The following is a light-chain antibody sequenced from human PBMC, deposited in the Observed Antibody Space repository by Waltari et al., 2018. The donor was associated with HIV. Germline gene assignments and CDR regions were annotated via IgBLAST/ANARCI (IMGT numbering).Light chain of an antibody. CDR2: SAS. J-gene: IGKJ3*01. CDR1: QGISSY. V-gene: IGKV1-9*01. Sequence: DIQLTQSPSFLSASVGDRVTITCRASQGISSYLAWYQQKPGKAPKLLIYSASTLQCGVPSRFSGRGCGTELTLTLSILQPEDFASYNCQRIDSYPYPFTFGHGTKVDL. CDR3: QRIDSYPYPFT.